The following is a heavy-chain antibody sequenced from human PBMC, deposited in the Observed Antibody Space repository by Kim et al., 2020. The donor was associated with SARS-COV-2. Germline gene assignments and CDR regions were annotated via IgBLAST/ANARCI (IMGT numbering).Heavy chain of an antibody. V-gene: IGHV3-23*01. J-gene: IGHJ4*02. Sequence: DSVKGRFTISGDNSKNSLDLQMNSLRSEDTAVYYCAKNEVSSSWTVPFDYWGQGTLVTVSS. CDR3: AKNEVSSSWTVPFDY. D-gene: IGHD6-13*01.